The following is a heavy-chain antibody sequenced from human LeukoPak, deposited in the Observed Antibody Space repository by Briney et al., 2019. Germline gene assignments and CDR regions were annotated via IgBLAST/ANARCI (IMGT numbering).Heavy chain of an antibody. V-gene: IGHV4-4*07. J-gene: IGHJ5*02. D-gene: IGHD4-4*01. CDR3: AGDYSNYGFVDWFDP. CDR2: IYTSGST. CDR1: GGSISSYY. Sequence: SETLSLTCTVSGGSISSYYWSWIRQPAGKGLEWIGRIYTSGSTNYNPSLKSRVTMSVDTSKNQFSLKLSSVTAADTAVYYCAGDYSNYGFVDWFDPWGQGTLVTVSS.